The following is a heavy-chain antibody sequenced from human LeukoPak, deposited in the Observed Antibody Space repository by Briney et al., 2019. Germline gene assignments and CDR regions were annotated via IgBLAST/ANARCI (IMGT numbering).Heavy chain of an antibody. V-gene: IGHV3-23*01. J-gene: IGHJ4*02. CDR1: GFTFSNYA. CDR3: AREGYDSSGYSLPFDY. CDR2: ISGSGDTT. Sequence: GGSLRLSCAASGFTFSNYAMSWVRQAPGKGLEWVSGISGSGDTTDYADSVKGRFTISRDNSKNTLYLQMNSLRAEDTAVYYCAREGYDSSGYSLPFDYWGQGTLVTVSS. D-gene: IGHD3-22*01.